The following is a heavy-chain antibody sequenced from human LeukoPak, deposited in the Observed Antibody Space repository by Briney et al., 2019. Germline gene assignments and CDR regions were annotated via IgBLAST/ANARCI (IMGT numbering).Heavy chain of an antibody. CDR3: ATGLPPYASGSSNWFDP. CDR1: GGSFSGYY. Sequence: SETLSLTCAVYGGSFSGYYWSWIRQPPGEGLGWIGEINHSGSTTYNPSLKRRVTISVDTSKNHFSLKLSSVTAADTAVYYCATGLPPYASGSSNWFDPRGQGTLVTVSS. CDR2: INHSGST. J-gene: IGHJ5*02. D-gene: IGHD3-10*01. V-gene: IGHV4-34*01.